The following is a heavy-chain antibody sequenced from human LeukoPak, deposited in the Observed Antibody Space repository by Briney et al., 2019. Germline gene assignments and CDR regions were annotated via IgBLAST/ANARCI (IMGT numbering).Heavy chain of an antibody. CDR2: ISYDGSNK. D-gene: IGHD2-15*01. Sequence: PGRSLRLSCAASGFTFSSYAMHWVRQAPGKGLEWGAVISYDGSNKYYADSVKGRFTISRDNSKNTLYLQMNSLRAEDTAVYYCARERCSGGSCIGMDVWGQGTTVTVSS. V-gene: IGHV3-30-3*01. CDR3: ARERCSGGSCIGMDV. CDR1: GFTFSSYA. J-gene: IGHJ6*02.